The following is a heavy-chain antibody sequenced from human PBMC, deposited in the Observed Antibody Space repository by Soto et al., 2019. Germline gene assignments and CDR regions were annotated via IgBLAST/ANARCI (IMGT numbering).Heavy chain of an antibody. D-gene: IGHD3-22*01. CDR3: VKARPSGGYYYVEAFDL. J-gene: IGHJ3*01. Sequence: EVQLLESGGGLVQPGGSLRLSCAVSGFTFGNYAMSWVRQAPGKGLEWVSVINDSGDSTYNAGSVKGRFTISRDNSKSRLFLHMNILRPEDTALYYCVKARPSGGYYYVEAFDLWGQGTMVTVSS. CDR1: GFTFGNYA. CDR2: INDSGDST. V-gene: IGHV3-23*01.